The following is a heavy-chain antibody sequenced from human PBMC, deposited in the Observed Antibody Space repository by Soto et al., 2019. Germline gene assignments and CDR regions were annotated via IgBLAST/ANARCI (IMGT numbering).Heavy chain of an antibody. CDR1: GYTFTSYG. CDR2: ISAYNGNT. D-gene: IGHD5-18*01. V-gene: IGHV1-18*01. J-gene: IGHJ4*02. Sequence: ASVKVSCKASGYTFTSYGISWVRQAPGQGLEWMGWISAYNGNTYYTTPMKGRFTISRDNSKNTLFLQLNSLRAEDTALYYCARAWSDTALPNDYWGQGTPVTVSS. CDR3: ARAWSDTALPNDY.